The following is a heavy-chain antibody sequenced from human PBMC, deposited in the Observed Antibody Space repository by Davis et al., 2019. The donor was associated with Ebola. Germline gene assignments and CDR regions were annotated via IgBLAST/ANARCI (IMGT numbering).Heavy chain of an antibody. CDR2: ISSSGNTI. CDR1: AFTSSTYD. J-gene: IGHJ6*02. Sequence: GGSLRLSCAASAFTSSTYDMGWIRQAPGKGLEWVSYISSSGNTIYYADSVKGRFTISRDNAKNSLYLQMNSLRAEDTAVYYCARGLRGYSYGRIYYYYGMDVWGQGTTVTVSS. CDR3: ARGLRGYSYGRIYYYYGMDV. D-gene: IGHD5-18*01. V-gene: IGHV3-11*01.